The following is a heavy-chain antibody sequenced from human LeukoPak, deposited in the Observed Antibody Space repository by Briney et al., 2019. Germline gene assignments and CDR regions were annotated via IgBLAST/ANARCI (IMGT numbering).Heavy chain of an antibody. Sequence: SQTLSLTCALSGDSVSNNSAAWNWIRQSPSRGLEWLGRTYYRSTWYNDYAVSVKSRITINPDTSKNHFSLQLNSVTPEDTAIYYCARGYSFDYWGQGALVTVSS. CDR1: GDSVSNNSAA. J-gene: IGHJ4*02. CDR2: TYYRSTWYN. CDR3: ARGYSFDY. V-gene: IGHV6-1*01.